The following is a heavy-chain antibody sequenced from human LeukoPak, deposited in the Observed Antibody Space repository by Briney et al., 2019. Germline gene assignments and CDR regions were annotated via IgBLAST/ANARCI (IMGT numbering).Heavy chain of an antibody. CDR2: IGKNGVSG. J-gene: IGHJ3*01. CDR3: ARDWHFDL. CDR1: GFSFSSYA. V-gene: IGHV3-64*01. Sequence: GGSLRLSCAASGFSFSSYAMYWVRQAPGKGLEYVSAIGKNGVSGYYANSVRGRFTISRDNSKNTLYLQMGSLRADDMAVYYCARDWHFDLWGQGTVVTVSS.